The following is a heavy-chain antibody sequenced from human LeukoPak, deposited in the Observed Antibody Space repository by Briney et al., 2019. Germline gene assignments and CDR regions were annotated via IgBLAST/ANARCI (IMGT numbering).Heavy chain of an antibody. CDR3: ARPLFYCSGGSCYSGLGY. V-gene: IGHV3-30*19. J-gene: IGHJ4*02. D-gene: IGHD2-15*01. CDR2: ISYDGSNK. Sequence: QPGGSLRLSCAASGFTFSSYGMHWVRQAPGKGLEWVAVISYDGSNKYYADSVKGRFTISRDNSKNTLYLQMNSLRAEDTAMYYCARPLFYCSGGSCYSGLGYWGQGTLVTVSS. CDR1: GFTFSSYG.